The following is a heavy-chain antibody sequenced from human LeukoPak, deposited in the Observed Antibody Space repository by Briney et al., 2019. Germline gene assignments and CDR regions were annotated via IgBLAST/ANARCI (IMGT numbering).Heavy chain of an antibody. CDR1: GFTFSNAW. J-gene: IGHJ4*02. D-gene: IGHD6-19*01. V-gene: IGHV3-15*01. CDR2: IKSKTDGGTT. CDR3: ARITVDSVGWYHFDS. Sequence: GGSLRLSCAASGFTFSNAWMSWVRQAPGKGLEWVGRIKSKTDGGTTDYAAPVKGRFTISRDDSKNTLYLQMNSLRAEDTALYYCARITVDSVGWYHFDSWGQGTLVTVSS.